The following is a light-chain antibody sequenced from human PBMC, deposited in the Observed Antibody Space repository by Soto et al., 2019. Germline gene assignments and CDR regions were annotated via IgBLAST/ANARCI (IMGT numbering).Light chain of an antibody. V-gene: IGKV1-5*03. J-gene: IGKJ1*01. CDR1: QTISSW. CDR3: QQYNSSPWT. CDR2: TAS. Sequence: DIQMTQSPSTLSASVGDKVTITCRASQTISSWLAWYQQRPGKAPQLLIYTASNLQSGVPSRFSGSGSGTEFTLPVSSLQPDDFAAYYCQQYNSSPWTFGQGTKVEIK.